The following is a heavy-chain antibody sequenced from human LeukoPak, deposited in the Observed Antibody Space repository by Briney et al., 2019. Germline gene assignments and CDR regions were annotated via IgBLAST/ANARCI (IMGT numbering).Heavy chain of an antibody. CDR1: GIFGSYV. V-gene: IGHV1-69*13. Sequence: ASVKVSCKASGIFGSYVISCVRQAPGQGLEWMGGISPVSGSTHYAQKFQGRLTITADESTSTVYMEMSSLRSEDKAMYYCAKEGNTALVTGYFDLWGRGTMVTASA. D-gene: IGHD5-18*01. CDR3: AKEGNTALVTGYFDL. J-gene: IGHJ2*01. CDR2: ISPVSGST.